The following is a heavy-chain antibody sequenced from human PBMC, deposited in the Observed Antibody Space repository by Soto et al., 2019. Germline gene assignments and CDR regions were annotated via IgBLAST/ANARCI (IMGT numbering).Heavy chain of an antibody. J-gene: IGHJ4*02. CDR3: ARDPAAAGTFDY. CDR2: IYHGGSA. CDR1: SGSVNSSNW. V-gene: IGHV4-4*02. D-gene: IGHD6-13*01. Sequence: QVQLRESGPGLVKPSGTLFLTCAVSSGSVNSSNWWSWVRQPPGKGLEWIGEIYHGGSATYNPSLRSRGTMSVDKSTNQVFLQLSSVTAADTAVYYCARDPAAAGTFDYWGQGTLVTVSS.